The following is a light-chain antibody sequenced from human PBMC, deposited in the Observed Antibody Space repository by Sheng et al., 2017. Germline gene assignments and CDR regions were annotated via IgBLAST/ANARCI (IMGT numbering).Light chain of an antibody. CDR1: QDTKNF. CDR2: DSS. V-gene: IGKV1-33*01. CDR3: QQYADLPPIT. Sequence: DIQMTQSPSSLSASVGDRVSITCQASQDTKNFLNWYQQKPGKAPKLLIYDSSRLETGVPSRFSGSGSGTDFTFTISSLQPEDFATYYCQQYADLPPITFGQGTRLEI. J-gene: IGKJ5*01.